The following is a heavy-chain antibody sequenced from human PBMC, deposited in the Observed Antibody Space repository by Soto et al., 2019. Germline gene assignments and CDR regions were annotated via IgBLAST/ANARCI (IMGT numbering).Heavy chain of an antibody. D-gene: IGHD1-1*01. Sequence: QVQLVESGGGLVKSGGSLRLSCAASGFTFSDYYMSWIRQAPGKGLEWVSYISSSSSYTNYADSVKGRFTISRDNSKNSLHLQMNSLRAEDTAVYYCARNWNYVDYWGQGTLVTVSS. CDR1: GFTFSDYY. CDR2: ISSSSSYT. CDR3: ARNWNYVDY. V-gene: IGHV3-11*06. J-gene: IGHJ4*02.